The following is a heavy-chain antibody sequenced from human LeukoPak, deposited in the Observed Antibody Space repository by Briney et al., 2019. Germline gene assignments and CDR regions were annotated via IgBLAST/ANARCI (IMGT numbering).Heavy chain of an antibody. J-gene: IGHJ6*03. CDR2: IYTSGST. Sequence: KPSETLSLTCTVSGGSISSYYWSWIRQPPGKGLEWIGYIYTSGSTNYNPSLKSRVTISVDTSKNQFSLKLSSVTAADTAVYYCARTLGESHDDYYYYYMDVWGKGTTVTVSS. V-gene: IGHV4-4*09. CDR3: ARTLGESHDDYYYYYMDV. CDR1: GGSISSYY. D-gene: IGHD3-10*01.